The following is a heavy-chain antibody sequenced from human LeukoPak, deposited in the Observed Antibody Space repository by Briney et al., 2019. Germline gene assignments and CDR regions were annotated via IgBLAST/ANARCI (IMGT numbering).Heavy chain of an antibody. Sequence: PGGSLRLSCAASGFTFSSYAMSWVRQAPGKGLEWVSAISGSGGSTYYADSVKGRFTISRDNSKNTLYLQMNSLRAEDTAVYYCANEYSSSWYMPVDYWGQGTLVTVSS. CDR3: ANEYSSSWYMPVDY. CDR2: ISGSGGST. CDR1: GFTFSSYA. D-gene: IGHD6-13*01. J-gene: IGHJ4*02. V-gene: IGHV3-23*01.